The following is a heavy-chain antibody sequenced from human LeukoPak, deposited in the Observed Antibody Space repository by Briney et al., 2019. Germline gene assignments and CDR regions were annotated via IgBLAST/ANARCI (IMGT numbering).Heavy chain of an antibody. J-gene: IGHJ4*02. CDR1: GFTFSSYG. CDR3: ARDLLSPRTSVTTFDY. Sequence: PGRSLRLSCAASGFTFSSYGMHWVRQAPGKGLEWVAVISYDGSNKYYADSVKGRFTTSRDNSKNTLYLQMNSLRVEDTALYYCARDLLSPRTSVTTFDYWGQGTLVTVSS. D-gene: IGHD4-17*01. V-gene: IGHV3-30*03. CDR2: ISYDGSNK.